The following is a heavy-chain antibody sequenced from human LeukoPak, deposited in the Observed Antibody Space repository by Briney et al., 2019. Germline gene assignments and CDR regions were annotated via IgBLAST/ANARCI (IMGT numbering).Heavy chain of an antibody. CDR2: ISGSGGDT. V-gene: IGHV3-23*01. CDR1: GFILTSYA. Sequence: GGSLRLSCAASGFILTSYAMSWVRQAPGKGLQWGASISGSGGDTYYAGSVKGRFTISRDTSTNTLYLQMSSLRAEDTAVYFCAKVAGTSAYHPLGDSWGQGTLVTVSS. J-gene: IGHJ4*02. D-gene: IGHD3-22*01. CDR3: AKVAGTSAYHPLGDS.